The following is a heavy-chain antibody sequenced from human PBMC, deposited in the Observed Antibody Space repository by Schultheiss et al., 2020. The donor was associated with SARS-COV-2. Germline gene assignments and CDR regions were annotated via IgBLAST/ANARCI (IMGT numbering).Heavy chain of an antibody. CDR3: ARGSYCSSTSCYEPGGWFDP. CDR1: GGSFSGYY. CDR2: IYYSGST. D-gene: IGHD2-2*01. J-gene: IGHJ5*02. V-gene: IGHV4-59*01. Sequence: SETLSLTCAVYGGSFSGYYWSWIRQPPGKGLEWIGYIYYSGSTNYNPSLKSRVTISVDTSKNQFSLKLSSVTAADTAVYYCARGSYCSSTSCYEPGGWFDPWGQGTLVTVSS.